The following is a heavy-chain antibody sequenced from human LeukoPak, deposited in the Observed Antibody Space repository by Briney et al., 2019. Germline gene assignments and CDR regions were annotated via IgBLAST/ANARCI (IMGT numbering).Heavy chain of an antibody. CDR3: ARDCSGGSCYLGDY. Sequence: ASVKVSCKASGGTFSSYAISWVRQAPGQGLEWMGRIIPILGIANYAQKLQGRVTMTTDTSTSTAYMELRSLRSDDTAVYYCARDCSGGSCYLGDYWGQGTLVTVSS. J-gene: IGHJ4*02. V-gene: IGHV1-69*04. CDR2: IIPILGIA. CDR1: GGTFSSYA. D-gene: IGHD2-15*01.